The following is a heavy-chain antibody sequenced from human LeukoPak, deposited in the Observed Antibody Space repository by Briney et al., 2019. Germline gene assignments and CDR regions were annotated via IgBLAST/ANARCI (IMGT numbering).Heavy chain of an antibody. D-gene: IGHD3-3*01. J-gene: IGHJ6*03. Sequence: GGSLRLSCAASGFAFSNFAMSWVRQAPGKGLEWVSAMSGSGYYTYYVESVKGRFTISRDNSKNTLYLHMNSLRADYTAVYYCAKMEGQRLYDYCMDVWGRGTKVTVSS. CDR1: GFAFSNFA. V-gene: IGHV3-23*01. CDR3: AKMEGQRLYDYCMDV. CDR2: MSGSGYYT.